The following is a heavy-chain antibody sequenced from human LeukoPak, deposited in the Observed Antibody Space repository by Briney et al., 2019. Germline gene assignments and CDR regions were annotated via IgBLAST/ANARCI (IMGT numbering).Heavy chain of an antibody. J-gene: IGHJ3*02. D-gene: IGHD3-22*01. CDR1: GYTFTGYY. V-gene: IGHV1-2*02. CDR2: INPNSGGT. Sequence: ASVKVSCKASGYTFTGYYMHWVRQAPGQGLEWMGWINPNSGGTNYAQKFQGRVTMTRDTSISTAYMELSRLRSDDTAVYYCARGSTDSIGDAFDIWGQGTMVTVSS. CDR3: ARGSTDSIGDAFDI.